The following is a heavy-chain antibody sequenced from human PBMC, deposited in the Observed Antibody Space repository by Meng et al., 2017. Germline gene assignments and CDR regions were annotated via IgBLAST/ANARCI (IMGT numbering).Heavy chain of an antibody. J-gene: IGHJ6*02. CDR1: GYTFTSYY. Sequence: ASVKVSCKASGYTFTSYYMHWVRQAPGQGLEWMGIINPSGGSTSYAQKFQGRVTMTRDTSTSTVYMELSSLRSEDTAVYYCARPNCSSTSCYYYYGMDVWGRGTTVTVSS. D-gene: IGHD2-2*01. V-gene: IGHV1-46*01. CDR3: ARPNCSSTSCYYYYGMDV. CDR2: INPSGGST.